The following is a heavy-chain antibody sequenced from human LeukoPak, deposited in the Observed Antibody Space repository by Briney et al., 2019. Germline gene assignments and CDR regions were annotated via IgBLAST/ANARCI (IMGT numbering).Heavy chain of an antibody. J-gene: IGHJ4*02. CDR3: ARVAARGVDYGSGSRDY. Sequence: GASVKVSCKASGGTFSSYVISWVRQAPGQGLEWMGGIIPIFGTANYAQKFQGRVTITADESTSTAYMELSSLRSEDTAVYYCARVAARGVDYGSGSRDYWGQGTLVTVSS. CDR2: IIPIFGTA. V-gene: IGHV1-69*13. CDR1: GGTFSSYV. D-gene: IGHD3-10*01.